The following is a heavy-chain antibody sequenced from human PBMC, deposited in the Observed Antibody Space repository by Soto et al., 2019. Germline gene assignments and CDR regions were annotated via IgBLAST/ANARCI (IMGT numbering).Heavy chain of an antibody. CDR3: ARADYGSGSYYRPSNWFDP. J-gene: IGHJ5*02. CDR2: TYYRSKWYN. D-gene: IGHD3-10*01. V-gene: IGHV6-1*01. CDR1: GDSVSSNSAA. Sequence: PSQTLSLTCAISGDSVSSNSAAWNWIRQCPSRGLEWLGRTYYRSKWYNDYAVPVKSRITINPDTSKNQFSLQLNSVTPEDTAVYYCARADYGSGSYYRPSNWFDPWGQGTLVTVS.